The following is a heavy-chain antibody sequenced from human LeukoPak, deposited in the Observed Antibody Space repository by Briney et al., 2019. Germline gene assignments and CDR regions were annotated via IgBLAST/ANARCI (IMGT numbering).Heavy chain of an antibody. CDR2: IYPGDSDT. V-gene: IGHV5-51*01. CDR3: ARQNDFRLDY. CDR1: GYTFSSYW. J-gene: IGHJ4*02. D-gene: IGHD3-3*01. Sequence: SGESLKISCKGSGYTFSSYWIGWVRQMPGKGLEWMGIIYPGDSDTRYSPSLQGQATISVDTSIGTAYLQWSSLKASDTAIYYCARQNDFRLDYWGQGTLVTVSS.